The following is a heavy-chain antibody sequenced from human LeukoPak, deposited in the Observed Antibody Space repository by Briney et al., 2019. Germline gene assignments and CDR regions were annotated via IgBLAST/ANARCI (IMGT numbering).Heavy chain of an antibody. V-gene: IGHV3-23*01. CDR2: ISESGGKT. Sequence: GSLRLSCAASGFTFNTHAMTWVRQAAGKGLEWVSAISESGGKTCYADSVKGRFTISRDNSKNTVYLQMNGLRVEDTALYYCTKAWAADYWGQGTLVTVSS. J-gene: IGHJ4*02. CDR3: TKAWAADY. CDR1: GFTFNTHA. D-gene: IGHD1-26*01.